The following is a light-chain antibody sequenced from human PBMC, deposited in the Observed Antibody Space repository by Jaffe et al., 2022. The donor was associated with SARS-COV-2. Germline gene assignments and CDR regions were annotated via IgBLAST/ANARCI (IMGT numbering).Light chain of an antibody. V-gene: IGKV1-17*01. CDR2: AAS. Sequence: DILMTQSPSSLSASVGDRVTITCRASQDIGNALDWYQQKPGKAPKRLICAASSLQGGVPSRFSGSGSGTGFTLTISSLQPEDFATYYCLQRKSYPLTFGGGTKVEIK. J-gene: IGKJ4*01. CDR1: QDIGNA. CDR3: LQRKSYPLT.